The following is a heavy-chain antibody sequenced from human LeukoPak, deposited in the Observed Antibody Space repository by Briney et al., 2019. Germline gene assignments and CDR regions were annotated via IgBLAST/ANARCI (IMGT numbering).Heavy chain of an antibody. V-gene: IGHV3-23*01. CDR2: IRGSGGNT. CDR3: AETVSGSHSYQGGDY. D-gene: IGHD3-16*02. CDR1: GFTFSSYA. Sequence: GGSLRLSCAASGFTFSSYAMSWVRQAPGKGLEWVSAIRGSGGNTYYADSVKGRFTMSRDNSKNTLYLQMNSLRAEDTAVYFCAETVSGSHSYQGGDYWGQGTLVTVST. J-gene: IGHJ4*02.